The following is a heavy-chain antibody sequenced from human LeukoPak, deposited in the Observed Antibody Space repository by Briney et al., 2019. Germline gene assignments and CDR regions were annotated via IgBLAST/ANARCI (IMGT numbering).Heavy chain of an antibody. CDR3: ARARFSSGWPLAPFDY. V-gene: IGHV4-59*01. D-gene: IGHD6-19*01. J-gene: IGHJ4*02. CDR2: IYYSGST. Sequence: PSETLSLTCPVSGGSISSYYWSWIRQPPGKGLEWIGYIYYSGSTNYNPSLKSRVTISVDTSKNQFSLKLSSVTAADTAVYYCARARFSSGWPLAPFDYWGQGTLVTVSS. CDR1: GGSISSYY.